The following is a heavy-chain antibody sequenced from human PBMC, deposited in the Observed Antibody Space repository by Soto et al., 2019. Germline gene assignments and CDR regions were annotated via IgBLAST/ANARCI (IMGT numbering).Heavy chain of an antibody. J-gene: IGHJ4*01. CDR3: AKYQYSYSPPFDF. V-gene: IGHV3-23*01. CDR2: ITPAGGRT. Sequence: EVQLLESGGGLVQPGGSLRVSCAASGFTFSTYAITWVRRAPGKGLEWVSSITPAGGRTSYTDALKGRVTISRDNSQNTLYLQMNSLRAEDTAVYYCAKYQYSYSPPFDFWGRGTLVTVSS. CDR1: GFTFSTYA. D-gene: IGHD5-12*01.